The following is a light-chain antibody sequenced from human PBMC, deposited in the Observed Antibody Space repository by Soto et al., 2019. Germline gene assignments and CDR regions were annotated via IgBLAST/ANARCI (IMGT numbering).Light chain of an antibody. J-gene: IGKJ2*01. V-gene: IGKV3-20*01. Sequence: ENVLTQSPGTLSLSPGERATLSCRASQTVSGSYVAWYQQKPGQTPRLLIYGASSRATGIPDRFSGSGSGTDFTLTISRLEPEDFAVYYCQRYGSSPPYTFGQGTKVDI. CDR3: QRYGSSPPYT. CDR2: GAS. CDR1: QTVSGSY.